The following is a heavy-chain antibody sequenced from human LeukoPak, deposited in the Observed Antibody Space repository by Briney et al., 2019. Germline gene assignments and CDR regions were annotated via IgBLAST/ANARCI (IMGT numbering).Heavy chain of an antibody. V-gene: IGHV4-31*03. CDR2: IFYSGGT. CDR1: GDSISSSSHY. J-gene: IGHJ4*02. Sequence: SETLSLTCTVSGDSISSSSHYWGWIRQPPGKGLEWIGYIFYSGGTYYNPSLNSRVSISVDTSENQFSLKLSSVTAADTAVYFCARGVAVTGAFDYWGQGTLVTVSS. CDR3: ARGVAVTGAFDY. D-gene: IGHD6-19*01.